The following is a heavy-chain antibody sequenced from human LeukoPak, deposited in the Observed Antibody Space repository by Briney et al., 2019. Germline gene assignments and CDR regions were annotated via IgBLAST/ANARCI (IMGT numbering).Heavy chain of an antibody. CDR3: AREAERRIVN. D-gene: IGHD1-26*01. CDR2: INHSGST. CDR1: GGSFSGYY. V-gene: IGHV4-34*01. J-gene: IGHJ4*02. Sequence: PSETLSLTCAVYGGSFSGYYWSWIRQPPGKGLEWIGEINHSGSTNYNPSLKSRVTISVDTSKNQFSLKLSSVTAADTAVYYCAREAERRIVNWGQGTPVTVSS.